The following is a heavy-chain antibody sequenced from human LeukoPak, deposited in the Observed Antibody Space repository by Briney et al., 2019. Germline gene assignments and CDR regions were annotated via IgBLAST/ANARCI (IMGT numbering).Heavy chain of an antibody. CDR3: AKDSTVGELVRGFYYYMDV. CDR1: GFTFSSYA. V-gene: IGHV3-23*01. CDR2: ISGSGADT. Sequence: GGSLRLSCAVSGFTFSSYAMSWVRQAPGKGLEWISVISGSGADTYYADSVKGRFTISRDNSKNTLYLQMDSLRAEDTAIYYCAKDSTVGELVRGFYYYMDVWGKGTTVTVSS. D-gene: IGHD6-6*01. J-gene: IGHJ6*03.